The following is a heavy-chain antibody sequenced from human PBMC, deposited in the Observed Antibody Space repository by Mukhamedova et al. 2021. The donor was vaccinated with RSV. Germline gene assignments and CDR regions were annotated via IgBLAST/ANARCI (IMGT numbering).Heavy chain of an antibody. V-gene: IGHV3-30-3*01. J-gene: IGHJ3*02. D-gene: IGHD3-16*02. CDR2: ISYDGSNK. Sequence: AVISYDGSNKYYADSVKGRFTISRDNSKNTLYLQMNSLRAEDTAVYYCASSGGAIMITFGGVIPDAFDIWGQGTMVTVSS. CDR3: ASSGGAIMITFGGVIPDAFDI.